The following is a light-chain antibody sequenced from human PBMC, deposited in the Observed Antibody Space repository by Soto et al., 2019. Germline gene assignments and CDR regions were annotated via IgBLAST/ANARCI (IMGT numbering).Light chain of an antibody. CDR3: QQYVSSPYT. Sequence: EIVLTQSPGTLSLSPGEGATLSCRASQSVSSSYLAWYQQKPGQAPRLLFYGASSRATGIPDRFTGSGSGTDFSLTISRLEPEDLAVYFCQQYVSSPYTFGQGTKLEIK. CDR2: GAS. CDR1: QSVSSSY. V-gene: IGKV3-20*01. J-gene: IGKJ2*01.